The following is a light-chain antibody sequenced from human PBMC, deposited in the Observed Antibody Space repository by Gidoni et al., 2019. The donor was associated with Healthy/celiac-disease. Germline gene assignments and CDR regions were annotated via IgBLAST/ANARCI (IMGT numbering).Light chain of an antibody. V-gene: IGKV1-5*03. CDR1: QSISSW. CDR3: QQYNSYALT. J-gene: IGKJ4*01. Sequence: IQMTQSSSTLSASVGDRVTITCRASQSISSWLAWYQQKPGKAPKLLIYKASSLESGVPSRFSGSGSGTEFTLTISSLQPDDFATYYCQQYNSYALTFGGGTKVEIK. CDR2: KAS.